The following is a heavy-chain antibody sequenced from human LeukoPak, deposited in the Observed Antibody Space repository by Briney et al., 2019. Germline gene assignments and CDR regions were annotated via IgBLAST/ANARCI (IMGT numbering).Heavy chain of an antibody. CDR3: ARLTLTYYYDSSGYSFDY. D-gene: IGHD3-22*01. CDR2: ISAYNGNT. CDR1: GYTFTSYG. Sequence: ASVKVSCKASGYTFTSYGISWVRQAPGQGLEWMGWISAYNGNTNYAQKLQGRVTMTTDISTSTAYMELRSLRSDDTAVYYCARLTLTYYYDSSGYSFDYWGQGTLVTVSS. V-gene: IGHV1-18*01. J-gene: IGHJ4*02.